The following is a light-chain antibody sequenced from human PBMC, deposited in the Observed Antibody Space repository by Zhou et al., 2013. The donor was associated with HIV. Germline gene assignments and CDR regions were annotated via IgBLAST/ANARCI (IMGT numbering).Light chain of an antibody. Sequence: DIVMTQSPLSLPVTPGEPASISCRSSQSLLNSKGYNYLDWYLQKPGQSPQLLIYLGSNRASGVPDRFSGSGSGTDFTLKISRVEAEDVGVYYCMQALQTPRTFGQGTKLEIK. CDR1: QSLLNSKGYNY. J-gene: IGKJ2*01. CDR3: MQALQTPRT. V-gene: IGKV2-28*01. CDR2: LGS.